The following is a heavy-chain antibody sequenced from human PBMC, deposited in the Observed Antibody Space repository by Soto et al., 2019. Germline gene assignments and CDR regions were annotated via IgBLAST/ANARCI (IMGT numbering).Heavy chain of an antibody. CDR1: GFTFSSYG. J-gene: IGHJ4*02. Sequence: GGSLRLSCAASGFTFSSYGMHWVRQAPGKGLEWVAVIWYDGSNKYYADSVKGRFTISRDNSKNTLYLQMNSLRAEDTAVYYCARDFGGAAAGMNLWGQGTLVTVSS. CDR2: IWYDGSNK. CDR3: ARDFGGAAAGMNL. D-gene: IGHD6-13*01. V-gene: IGHV3-33*01.